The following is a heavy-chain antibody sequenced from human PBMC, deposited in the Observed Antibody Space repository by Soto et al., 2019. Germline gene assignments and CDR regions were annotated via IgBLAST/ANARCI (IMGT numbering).Heavy chain of an antibody. J-gene: IGHJ6*02. V-gene: IGHV1-46*01. CDR3: ARTSGYDRYYYYYGMDV. Sequence: ASVKVSCKASGYTFTSYYMHWVRQAPGQGLEWMGIINPSGGSTSYAQKFQGRVTMTRDTSTSTVYMELSSLRSEDTAVYYCARTSGYDRYYYYYGMDVWGQGTTVTSP. CDR1: GYTFTSYY. D-gene: IGHD5-12*01. CDR2: INPSGGST.